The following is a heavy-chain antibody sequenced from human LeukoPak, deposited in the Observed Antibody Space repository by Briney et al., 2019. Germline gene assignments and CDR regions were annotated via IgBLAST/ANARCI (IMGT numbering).Heavy chain of an antibody. V-gene: IGHV3-48*02. CDR2: ISSSSSTI. CDR1: GFTSSSYS. CDR3: ARALYDSSGYYHGVFDY. D-gene: IGHD3-22*01. Sequence: GGSLRLSCAASGFTSSSYSMNWVGQAPGKGPEWVSYISSSSSTIYYADSVKGRFTISRDNAKNSLYLQMNSLRDEDTAVYYCARALYDSSGYYHGVFDYWGQGTLVTVSS. J-gene: IGHJ4*02.